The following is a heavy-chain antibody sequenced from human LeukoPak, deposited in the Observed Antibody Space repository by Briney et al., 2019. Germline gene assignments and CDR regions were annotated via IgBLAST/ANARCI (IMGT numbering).Heavy chain of an antibody. Sequence: GGSLRLSCAASGFTFSSYAMHWVRRAPGKGLEWVAVIPYDGSNKYYADPVKGRFTISRDNSKNTLYLQMNSLRAEDTAVYYCARDATGADYWGQGTLVTVSS. V-gene: IGHV3-30*04. D-gene: IGHD3-10*01. CDR3: ARDATGADY. J-gene: IGHJ4*02. CDR1: GFTFSSYA. CDR2: IPYDGSNK.